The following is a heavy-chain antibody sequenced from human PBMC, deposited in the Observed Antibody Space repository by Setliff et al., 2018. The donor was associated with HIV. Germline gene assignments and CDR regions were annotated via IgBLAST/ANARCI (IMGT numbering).Heavy chain of an antibody. J-gene: IGHJ6*02. CDR3: ARDGEEYVNGWYWWADYYYYGMDV. CDR2: IKKDGSEK. V-gene: IGHV3-7*01. Sequence: GGSLRLSCEASGFSFSSYWMSWVRQAPGKGLEWVANIKKDGSEKHYMDSVKGRFTISRDNANNSLFLQMDSLRADDTAVYYCARDGEEYVNGWYWWADYYYYGMDVWGQGTTVTVSS. D-gene: IGHD2-8*02. CDR1: GFSFSSYW.